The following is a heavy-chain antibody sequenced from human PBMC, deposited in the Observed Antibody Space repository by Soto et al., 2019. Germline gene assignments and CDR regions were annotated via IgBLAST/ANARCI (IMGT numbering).Heavy chain of an antibody. CDR2: IYYSGST. CDR1: GGSISSGDYY. CDR3: ARGYTAMDSSGWFDP. J-gene: IGHJ5*02. V-gene: IGHV4-30-4*01. D-gene: IGHD5-18*01. Sequence: QVQLQESGPGLVKPSQTLSLTCTVSGGSISSGDYYWSWIRQPPGKGLEWIGYIYYSGSTYYNPSLKRRVTISVDTSKNQFSLKLSSVTAADTAVYYCARGYTAMDSSGWFDPWGQGTLVTVSS.